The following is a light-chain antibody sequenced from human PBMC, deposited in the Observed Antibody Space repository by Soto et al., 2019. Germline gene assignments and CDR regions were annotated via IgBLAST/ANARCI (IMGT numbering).Light chain of an antibody. Sequence: QSALTQPASVSGSPGQSITISCTGTSSDVGSHNLVSWYQQHPGQAPELMIYEVSKRPLGVSARFSASKSGNTASLTIPGLQAEDEADYYCCSYGGSRAVFGGGTQLTVL. CDR3: CSYGGSRAV. CDR2: EVS. J-gene: IGLJ7*01. V-gene: IGLV2-23*02. CDR1: SSDVGSHNL.